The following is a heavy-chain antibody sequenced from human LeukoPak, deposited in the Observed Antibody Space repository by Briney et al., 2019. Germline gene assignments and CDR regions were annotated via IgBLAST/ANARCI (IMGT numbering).Heavy chain of an antibody. V-gene: IGHV3-7*01. D-gene: IGHD3-3*01. CDR2: IKQDGSEK. CDR3: ARDGEVLRFLEWLFI. CDR1: GFTFSSYW. J-gene: IGHJ4*02. Sequence: GSLRLSCAASGFTFSSYWMSWVRQAPGKGLEWVANIKQDGSEKYYVDSVKGRFTISRDNAKNSLYLQMNSLRAEDTAVYYCARDGEVLRFLEWLFIWGQGTLVTVPS.